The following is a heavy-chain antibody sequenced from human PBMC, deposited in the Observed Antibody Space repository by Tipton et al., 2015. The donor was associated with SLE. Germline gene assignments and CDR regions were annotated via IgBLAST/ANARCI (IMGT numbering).Heavy chain of an antibody. J-gene: IGHJ6*03. CDR3: GRQELNQLELKCDYYYMDV. CDR1: GYTFTSYG. D-gene: IGHD1-7*01. CDR2: ISAYNGNT. Sequence: QSGPEVKKPGASVKVSCKASGYTFTSYGISWVRQAPGQGLEWMGWISAYNGNTNYAQKLQGRVTMTTDTATSTAYMERRSLRSDDRAGYCCGRQELNQLELKCDYYYMDVWGKGTTVTVS. V-gene: IGHV1-18*01.